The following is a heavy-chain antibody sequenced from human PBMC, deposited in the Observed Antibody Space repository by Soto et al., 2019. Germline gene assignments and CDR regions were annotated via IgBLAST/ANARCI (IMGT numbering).Heavy chain of an antibody. CDR2: IYYSGST. CDR1: GGYISSGGYY. CDR3: ARDTADGFDY. D-gene: IGHD6-13*01. J-gene: IGHJ4*02. V-gene: IGHV4-31*03. Sequence: PSETLSLTCTVSGGYISSGGYYWSWIRQHPGKGLEWIGYIYYSGSTYYNPSLKSRVTISVDTSKNQFSLKLSSVTAADTAVYYCARDTADGFDYWGQGTLVTVSS.